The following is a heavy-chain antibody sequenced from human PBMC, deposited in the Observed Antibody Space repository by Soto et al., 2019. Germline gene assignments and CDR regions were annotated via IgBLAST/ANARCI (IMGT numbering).Heavy chain of an antibody. V-gene: IGHV3-30*18. D-gene: IGHD3-10*01. CDR3: AKDIRELPRIGNYYGMDV. J-gene: IGHJ6*02. CDR1: GFTFSNYG. CDR2: ISYDGRNK. Sequence: QVRLVESGGGVIQPGRSLRLSCAASGFTFSNYGIHWVRQAPGKGLEWVAVISYDGRNKYEGDSVKGRITISRDNSKKTAYLQMNSLRGEDTAVYYCAKDIRELPRIGNYYGMDVWGQGTTVTVSS.